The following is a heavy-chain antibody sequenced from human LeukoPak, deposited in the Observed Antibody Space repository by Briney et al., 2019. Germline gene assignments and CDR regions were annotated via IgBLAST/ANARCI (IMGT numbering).Heavy chain of an antibody. CDR2: IYYSGST. J-gene: IGHJ5*02. V-gene: IGHV4-59*01. CDR3: AREGEGGFDP. Sequence: SETLSLTCTVSGGSISSYYWSWIRQPPGKGLEWIGYIYYSGSTNYNPSLKSRVTISVDTPKNQFSLKLSSVTAADTAVYYCAREGEGGFDPWGQGTLVTVSS. D-gene: IGHD3-16*01. CDR1: GGSISSYY.